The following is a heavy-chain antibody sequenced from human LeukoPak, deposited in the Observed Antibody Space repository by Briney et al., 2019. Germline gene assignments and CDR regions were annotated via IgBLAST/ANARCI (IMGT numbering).Heavy chain of an antibody. CDR3: ARVNVITFGGVIVRPYYFDY. CDR2: IYYSGRT. CDR1: GGSISSYY. J-gene: IGHJ4*02. D-gene: IGHD3-16*02. V-gene: IGHV4-59*08. Sequence: PSETLSLTCTVSGGSISSYYWSWIRQPPGKGLEGIGYIYYSGRTNYNPSLKSRVTISVDTSKNPFSLKLSSGAAADTAVYYCARVNVITFGGVIVRPYYFDYRGQGTLVTVSS.